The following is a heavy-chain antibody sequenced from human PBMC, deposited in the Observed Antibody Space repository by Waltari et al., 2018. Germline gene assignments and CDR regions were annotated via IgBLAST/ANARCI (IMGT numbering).Heavy chain of an antibody. J-gene: IGHJ4*02. D-gene: IGHD3-3*01. CDR3: ARDFVN. CDR2: IYYSGST. CDR1: GGSISGYY. Sequence: QVQLQESGPVLVKPSETQSLTCTVAGGSISGYYWSWNRQPSGKGLEWIGYIYYSGSTNYNPSIKSRVTISVDTSKSQCSLKMSSVTAADTAVYYCARDFVNWGQGTLVTVSS. V-gene: IGHV4-59*01.